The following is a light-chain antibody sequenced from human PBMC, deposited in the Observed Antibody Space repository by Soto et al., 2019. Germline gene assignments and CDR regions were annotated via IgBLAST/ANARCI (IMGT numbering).Light chain of an antibody. CDR1: SNDVGAYDY. CDR2: EVT. V-gene: IGLV2-14*01. J-gene: IGLJ2*01. CDR3: SSYRGSSTLT. Sequence: QSALTQPASVSGSPGQSITISCTGTSNDVGAYDYVSWYQQHPGKAPKLIIYEVTYRPSGVSNRFSGSQSGNMASLTISGLQAEDEADYYCSSYRGSSTLTFGGGTKLTVL.